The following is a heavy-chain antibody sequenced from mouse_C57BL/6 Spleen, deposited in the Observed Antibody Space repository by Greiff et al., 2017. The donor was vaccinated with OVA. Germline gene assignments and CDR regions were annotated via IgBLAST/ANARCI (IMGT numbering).Heavy chain of an antibody. Sequence: QVQLQQSGAELVKPGASVKLSCKASGYTFTSYWMQWVKQRPGQGLEWIGEIDPSDSYTNYNQKFKGKATLTVDTSSSTAYMQLSSLTSEDSAVYYCARSTRGYYAMDYWGQGTSVTVSS. J-gene: IGHJ4*01. CDR2: IDPSDSYT. CDR3: ARSTRGYYAMDY. D-gene: IGHD2-1*01. V-gene: IGHV1-50*01. CDR1: GYTFTSYW.